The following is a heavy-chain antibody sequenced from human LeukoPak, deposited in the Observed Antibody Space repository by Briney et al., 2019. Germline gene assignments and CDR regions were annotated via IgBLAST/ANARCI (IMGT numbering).Heavy chain of an antibody. V-gene: IGHV3-48*03. J-gene: IGHJ6*03. D-gene: IGHD2-15*01. CDR3: AKNADRGAYCRGGSCYPYYYYYMDV. CDR1: GFTFSSYE. CDR2: IDSSGSTI. Sequence: GGSLRLSCAASGFTFSSYEMNWVRQAPGKGLEWVSYIDSSGSTIHYADSVKGRFTVSRDNSKNTLYLQMNSLTVEDTAIYYCAKNADRGAYCRGGSCYPYYYYYMDVWGTGTTVTISS.